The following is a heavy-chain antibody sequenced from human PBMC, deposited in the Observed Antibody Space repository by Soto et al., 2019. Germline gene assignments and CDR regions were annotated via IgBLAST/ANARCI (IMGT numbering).Heavy chain of an antibody. CDR3: ARLTPGYSSGWFIDY. D-gene: IGHD6-19*01. V-gene: IGHV4-30-4*01. CDR2: IYYSGST. Sequence: QVQLQESGPGLVKPSQTLSLTCTVSGGSISSGDYYWSWIRQPPEKGLEWIGYIYYSGSTYYNPSLKIRVTISVDTSKNQSSLKLSSVTAADTAVYYCARLTPGYSSGWFIDYWGQGTLVTVSS. J-gene: IGHJ4*02. CDR1: GGSISSGDYY.